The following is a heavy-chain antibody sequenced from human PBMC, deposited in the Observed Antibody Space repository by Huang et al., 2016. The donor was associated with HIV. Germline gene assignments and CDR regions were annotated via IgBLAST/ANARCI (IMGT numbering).Heavy chain of an antibody. Sequence: QVHLVQSGAEVRVPGASVKVSCEASGYSFASYDINWVRQATGQGIEWMGCMNPNSGNTGYAQKFQGRVTMTRNTSISTAYMELSSLRSEDTAKYFCVRGWYIAALPYFDYWGQGTLVTVSS. V-gene: IGHV1-8*01. D-gene: IGHD6-6*01. CDR3: VRGWYIAALPYFDY. CDR1: GYSFASYD. J-gene: IGHJ4*02. CDR2: MNPNSGNT.